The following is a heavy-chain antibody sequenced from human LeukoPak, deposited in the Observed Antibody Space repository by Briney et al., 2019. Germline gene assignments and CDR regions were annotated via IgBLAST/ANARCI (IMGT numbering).Heavy chain of an antibody. D-gene: IGHD1-26*01. CDR2: ISSSSSYI. V-gene: IGHV3-21*01. Sequence: PGGSLRLSCAASGFTFSSYSMNWVRQAPGKGLEWVSSISSSSSYIYYADSVKGRFTISRDNAKNSLYLQMNSLRAEDTVVYYCARVSVGATTYWGQGTLVTVSS. CDR1: GFTFSSYS. CDR3: ARVSVGATTY. J-gene: IGHJ4*02.